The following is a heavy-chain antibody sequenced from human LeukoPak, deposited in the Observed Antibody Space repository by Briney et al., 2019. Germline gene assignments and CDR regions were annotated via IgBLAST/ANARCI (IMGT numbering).Heavy chain of an antibody. D-gene: IGHD5-24*01. V-gene: IGHV5-51*01. CDR3: ARPARDGYTRGFDY. J-gene: IGHJ4*02. Sequence: GDSLKISCQGSGYRFTTHWIGWVRQMPGKGLEWMGIIYPGDSDTRYSPSFQGQVTILADKSISTAYLQWSSLKASDTAMYYCARPARDGYTRGFDYWGQGTLVTVSS. CDR2: IYPGDSDT. CDR1: GYRFTTHW.